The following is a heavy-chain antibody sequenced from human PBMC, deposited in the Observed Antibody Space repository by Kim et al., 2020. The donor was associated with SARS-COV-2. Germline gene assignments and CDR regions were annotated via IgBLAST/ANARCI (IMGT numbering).Heavy chain of an antibody. CDR1: GFTFSTYN. CDR2: ISSSCSSI. V-gene: IGHV3-21*01. J-gene: IGHJ4*02. D-gene: IGHD6-13*01. Sequence: GGSLRLSCAASGFTFSTYNLNWVRQAPGKGLEWVSSISSSCSSIYYADSVKGRFTISRDDAKDSLYLQMTSLRADDTAVYYCARGGAAQDYWGQGTLVTVSS. CDR3: ARGGAAQDY.